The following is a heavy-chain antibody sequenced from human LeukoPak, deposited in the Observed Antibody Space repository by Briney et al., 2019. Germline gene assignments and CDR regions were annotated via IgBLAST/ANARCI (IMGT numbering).Heavy chain of an antibody. V-gene: IGHV3-48*03. Sequence: PAGGSLRLSCAASGFTFSIYAMSWVRQAPGKGLEWVSYISSSGSTIYYADSVKGRFTISRDNAKNSLYLQMNSLRAEDTAVYYCAELGITMIGGVWGKGTTVTISS. CDR3: AELGITMIGGV. CDR1: GFTFSIYA. CDR2: ISSSGSTI. J-gene: IGHJ6*04. D-gene: IGHD3-10*02.